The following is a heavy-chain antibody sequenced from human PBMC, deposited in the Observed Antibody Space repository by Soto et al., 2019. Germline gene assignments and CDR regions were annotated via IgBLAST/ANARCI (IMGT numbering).Heavy chain of an antibody. V-gene: IGHV1-2*02. Sequence: ASVKVSCKASGYTFTGHYIQWVRQAPGQEVEWMGWINPNTGGTYYAQKFEGRITMTRDTSISTAYMELSSLRSEDTAVFYCARDCGVITVLTNWFDPWGQGTLVTVSS. J-gene: IGHJ5*02. D-gene: IGHD3-22*01. CDR2: INPNTGGT. CDR3: ARDCGVITVLTNWFDP. CDR1: GYTFTGHY.